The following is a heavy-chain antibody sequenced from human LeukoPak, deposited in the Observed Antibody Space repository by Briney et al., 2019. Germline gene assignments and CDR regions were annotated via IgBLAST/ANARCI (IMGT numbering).Heavy chain of an antibody. CDR3: ARLYSSSWYYFDY. D-gene: IGHD6-13*01. CDR2: ISYDGSNK. CDR1: GFTFSSYA. V-gene: IGHV3-30*04. J-gene: IGHJ4*02. Sequence: PGRSLRLSCAASGFTFSSYAMHWVRQAPGKGLEWVAVISYDGSNKYYADSVKGRFTISRDNSKNTLYLQMNSLRAEDTAVYYCARLYSSSWYYFDYWGQGTLVTVSS.